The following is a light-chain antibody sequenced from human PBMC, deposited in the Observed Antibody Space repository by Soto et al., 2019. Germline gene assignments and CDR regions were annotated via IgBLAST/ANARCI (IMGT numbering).Light chain of an antibody. CDR1: QGISNY. Sequence: DIQMTQSPSSLSASLGDRVTITCRASQGISNYLAWYQQKPGKVPKLLIYTASTLQSGVPSRFSGSGSGTXXXXXXXXLXPEDVXXYYCXKYNSAPFTFGPGTKVDI. V-gene: IGKV1-27*01. J-gene: IGKJ3*01. CDR3: XKYNSAPFT. CDR2: TAS.